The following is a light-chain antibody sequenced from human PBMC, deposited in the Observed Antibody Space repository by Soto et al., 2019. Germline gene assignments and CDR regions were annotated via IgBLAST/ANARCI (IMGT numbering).Light chain of an antibody. CDR2: GAS. Sequence: EVVMRQSPATLSVSPGEGATLSCRASQSVSSNLAWYQQKPGQAPRLLISGASTRATGIPARLSGSGSGTEFTLTISSLRSEDFAVYYCQQYDNWPITFGQGTRLEIK. J-gene: IGKJ5*01. V-gene: IGKV3-15*01. CDR3: QQYDNWPIT. CDR1: QSVSSN.